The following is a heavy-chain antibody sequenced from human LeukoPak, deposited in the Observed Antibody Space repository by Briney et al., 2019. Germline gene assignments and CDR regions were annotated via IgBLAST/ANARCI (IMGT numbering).Heavy chain of an antibody. CDR3: ARAQLRFLEWLLYSWFDP. J-gene: IGHJ5*02. D-gene: IGHD3-3*01. CDR2: ISSSSSYI. CDR1: GFTFSSYS. V-gene: IGHV3-21*04. Sequence: GSLRLSCAASGFTFSSYSMNWVRQAPGKGLEWVSSISSSSSYIYYADSVKGRFTISRDNAKNSLYLQMNSLRAEDTAVYYCARAQLRFLEWLLYSWFDPWGQGTLVTVSS.